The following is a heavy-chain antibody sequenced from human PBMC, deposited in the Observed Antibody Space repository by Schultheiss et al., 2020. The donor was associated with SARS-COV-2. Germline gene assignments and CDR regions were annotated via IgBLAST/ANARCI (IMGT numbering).Heavy chain of an antibody. CDR2: IYHSGST. V-gene: IGHV4-59*12. Sequence: SETLSLTCTVSGGSISSYSWSWIRQPPGKGLEWIGYIYHSGSTYYNPSLKSRVTISVDTSKNQFSLKLSSVTAADTAVYYCARGGLTTAPEYNWFDPWGQGTLVTVSS. CDR3: ARGGLTTAPEYNWFDP. J-gene: IGHJ5*02. CDR1: GGSISSYS. D-gene: IGHD4-17*01.